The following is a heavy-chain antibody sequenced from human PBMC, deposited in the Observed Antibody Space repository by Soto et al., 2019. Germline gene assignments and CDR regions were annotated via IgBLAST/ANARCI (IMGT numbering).Heavy chain of an antibody. J-gene: IGHJ4*02. V-gene: IGHV5-10-1*01. CDR2: IDPSDSYT. CDR3: ASHYCSGGACYSGADFDY. Sequence: GESLKISCKGSGYSFSSYWISWVRQMPGKGLEWMGRIDPSDSYTNYSPSFQGHVTMSADKSISTAYLQWSSLKASDIAMYYCASHYCSGGACYSGADFDYWGQGTLVTVSS. CDR1: GYSFSSYW. D-gene: IGHD2-15*01.